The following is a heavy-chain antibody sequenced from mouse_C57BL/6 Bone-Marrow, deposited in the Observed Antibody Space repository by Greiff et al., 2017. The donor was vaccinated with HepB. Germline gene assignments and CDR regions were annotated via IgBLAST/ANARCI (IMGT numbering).Heavy chain of an antibody. V-gene: IGHV1-26*01. CDR2: INPNNGGT. D-gene: IGHD1-1*01. CDR1: GYTFTDYY. CDR3: ARCITTVVARSYFDY. Sequence: EVKLQQSGPELVKPGASVKISCKASGYTFTDYYMNWVKQSHGKSLEWIGDINPNNGGTSYNQKFKGKATLTVDKSSSTAYMELRSLTSEDSAVYYCARCITTVVARSYFDYWGQGTTLTVSS. J-gene: IGHJ2*01.